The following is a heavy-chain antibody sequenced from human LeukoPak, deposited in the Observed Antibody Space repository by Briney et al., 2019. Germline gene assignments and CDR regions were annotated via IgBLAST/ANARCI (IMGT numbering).Heavy chain of an antibody. J-gene: IGHJ4*02. CDR3: AKEKTPKLSRGGGGTYYFDY. Sequence: GGSLRLSCAASGFTFSSYAMHWVRQAPGKGLEWVAVISYDGSNKYYADSVKGRFTISRDNSKNTLYLQMNSLRAEDTAVYYCAKEKTPKLSRGGGGTYYFDYWGQGTLVTVSS. CDR2: ISYDGSNK. V-gene: IGHV3-30*04. D-gene: IGHD2-15*01. CDR1: GFTFSSYA.